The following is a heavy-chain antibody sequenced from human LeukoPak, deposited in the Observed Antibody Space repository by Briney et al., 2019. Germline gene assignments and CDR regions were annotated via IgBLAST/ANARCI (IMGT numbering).Heavy chain of an antibody. J-gene: IGHJ5*02. V-gene: IGHV4-61*01. Sequence: SETLSLTCTVSGGSINSGSYYWSWIRQPPGKGLEWIGYIYYSGSTNYNPSRKSRVTISVDTSKNQFSLKLTSVTAADTAVYYCARGRTTLDPWGQGTLVTVSS. D-gene: IGHD4-17*01. CDR3: ARGRTTLDP. CDR1: GGSINSGSYY. CDR2: IYYSGST.